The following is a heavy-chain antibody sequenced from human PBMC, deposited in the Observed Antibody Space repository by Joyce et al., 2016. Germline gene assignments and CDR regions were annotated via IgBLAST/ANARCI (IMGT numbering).Heavy chain of an antibody. CDR1: GGSISSYY. CDR2: INHRGRT. J-gene: IGHJ4*02. Sequence: QVQLQESGPGLVKPSETLSLSCTGSGGSISSYYWSWVRQPPGKGLEWIGYINHRGRTNYNPSLKSRVTISVDTSKNEFSLKMTSVTAADTAVYYCARGNDYDYWSGYEAHYFGYWGQGTLVTVSS. CDR3: ARGNDYDYWSGYEAHYFGY. D-gene: IGHD3-3*01. V-gene: IGHV4-59*01.